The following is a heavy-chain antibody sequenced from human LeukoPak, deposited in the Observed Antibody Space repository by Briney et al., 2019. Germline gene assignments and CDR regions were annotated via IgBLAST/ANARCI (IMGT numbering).Heavy chain of an antibody. D-gene: IGHD5-18*01. Sequence: PGGSLRLSCAASGFTVSSNYMSWVRQAPGKGLEGVSRINSGGTVTNYADSVKGRLTISRDNAKNTLYLQMNSLRAEDTAVYYCARGGYHAYYLDYWGQGSLVTVSS. CDR2: INSGGTVT. CDR3: ARGGYHAYYLDY. V-gene: IGHV3-74*01. CDR1: GFTVSSNY. J-gene: IGHJ4*02.